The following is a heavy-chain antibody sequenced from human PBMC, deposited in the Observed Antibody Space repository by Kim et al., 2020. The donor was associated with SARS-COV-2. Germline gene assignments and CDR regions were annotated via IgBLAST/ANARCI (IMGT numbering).Heavy chain of an antibody. V-gene: IGHV4-39*01. J-gene: IGHJ4*02. CDR3: ARPEEGSGAVDY. Sequence: SQTLSLTCTVSGGSISSSSYYWGWIRQPPGKGLEWIGSLYYSVSTYYNPSLKSRVTISVDTSKNQFSLKLSSVTAADTAVYYCARPEEGSGAVDYWGQGTLVTVSA. D-gene: IGHD3-10*01. CDR1: GGSISSSSYY. CDR2: LYYSVST.